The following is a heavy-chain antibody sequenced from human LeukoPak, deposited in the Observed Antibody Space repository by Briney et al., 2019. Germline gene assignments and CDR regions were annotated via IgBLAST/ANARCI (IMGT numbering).Heavy chain of an antibody. Sequence: PSETLSLTCTVSGNSVSSYYWSWIRQPAGKGLEWSGRIHTSGSTNYNSSLKSRVTMSVDMSKNQFSLKLSSVTPADTAVYYCARDQYYYDSSGYYRFDYWGQGTLVTVSS. CDR3: ARDQYYYDSSGYYRFDY. CDR1: GNSVSSYY. D-gene: IGHD3-22*01. V-gene: IGHV4-4*07. J-gene: IGHJ4*02. CDR2: IHTSGST.